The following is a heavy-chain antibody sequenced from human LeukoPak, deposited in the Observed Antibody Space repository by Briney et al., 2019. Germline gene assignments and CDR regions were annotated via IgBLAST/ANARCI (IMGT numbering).Heavy chain of an antibody. CDR3: VRGHGGY. V-gene: IGHV4-61*01. CDR1: GGSVSSSIYH. CDR2: TYNGGST. J-gene: IGHJ4*02. Sequence: SETLSLTCTVSGGSVSSSIYHWFWIRQPPGKVLEWIGFTYNGGSTYYNPSLKSRVTISVDMAKNQFSLKVMSVTAADTAVYYCVRGHGGYWGQGTLVTVSS.